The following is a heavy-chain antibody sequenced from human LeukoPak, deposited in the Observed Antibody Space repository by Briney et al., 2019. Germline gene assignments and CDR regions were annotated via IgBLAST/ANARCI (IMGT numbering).Heavy chain of an antibody. CDR2: LYSGGST. D-gene: IGHD6-13*01. Sequence: GGSLRLSCAASGFTVSSNYMSWVRQAPGKGLEWVSLLYSGGSTFYADSVKGRFTVSRDDSENTLYLQMNSLRAEDTAVYYCARDPYNSSPYAFDIWGQGTMVTVSS. CDR1: GFTVSSNY. CDR3: ARDPYNSSPYAFDI. V-gene: IGHV3-53*01. J-gene: IGHJ3*02.